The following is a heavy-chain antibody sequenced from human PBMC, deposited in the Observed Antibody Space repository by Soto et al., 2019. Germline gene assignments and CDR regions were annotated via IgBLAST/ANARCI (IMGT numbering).Heavy chain of an antibody. CDR1: GGSFSGYY. CDR2: INHSGST. Sequence: PSETLSLTCAVYGGSFSGYYWSWIRQPPGKGLEWIGEINHSGSTNYNPSLKSRVTISVDTSKNQFSLKLSSVTAADTAVYYCAKIPRPCYYGSGRKGYYFDYWGQGTLVTVSS. CDR3: AKIPRPCYYGSGRKGYYFDY. V-gene: IGHV4-34*01. D-gene: IGHD3-10*01. J-gene: IGHJ4*02.